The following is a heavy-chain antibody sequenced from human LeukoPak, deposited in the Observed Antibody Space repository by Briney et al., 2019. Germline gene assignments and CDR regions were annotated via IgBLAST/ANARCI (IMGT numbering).Heavy chain of an antibody. D-gene: IGHD2-2*01. J-gene: IGHJ4*02. CDR3: ARPPGYCSSTSCHFDY. Sequence: GGSLRLSCAASGFTFSSYAMHWVRQAPGKGLEWVAVISYDGSNKYYADSVKGRFTISRDNSKNTLYLQTNSLRAEDTAVYYCARPPGYCSSTSCHFDYWGQGTLVTVSS. CDR1: GFTFSSYA. CDR2: ISYDGSNK. V-gene: IGHV3-30-3*01.